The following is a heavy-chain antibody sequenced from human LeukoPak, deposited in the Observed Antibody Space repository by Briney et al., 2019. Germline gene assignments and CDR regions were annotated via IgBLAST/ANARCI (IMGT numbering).Heavy chain of an antibody. CDR3: ARDLEFYCSSTSCRAFDI. Sequence: PSQTLSLTCTVSGGSISSGDYYWSWIRQPPGKGLEWIGYIYYSVSTYYNPSLKSRVTISVDTSKNQFSLKLSSVTAADTAVYYCARDLEFYCSSTSCRAFDIWGQGTMVTVSS. CDR2: IYYSVST. D-gene: IGHD2-2*01. V-gene: IGHV4-30-4*01. CDR1: GGSISSGDYY. J-gene: IGHJ3*02.